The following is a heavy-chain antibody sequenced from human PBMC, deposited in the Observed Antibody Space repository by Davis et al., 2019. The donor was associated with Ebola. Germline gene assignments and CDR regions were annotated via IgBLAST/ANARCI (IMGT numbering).Heavy chain of an antibody. CDR1: GFTFSNYA. CDR2: ISGSGT. J-gene: IGHJ5*02. Sequence: GESLKISCAASGFTFSNYAMSWVRQAPGKGLEWVSTISGSGTYYADSVKGRFTISRDNSKNTLFLQMNSLRAEDTAVYYCARDTPDCSGGSCYSRWFDPWGQGTLVTVSS. V-gene: IGHV3-23*01. D-gene: IGHD2-15*01. CDR3: ARDTPDCSGGSCYSRWFDP.